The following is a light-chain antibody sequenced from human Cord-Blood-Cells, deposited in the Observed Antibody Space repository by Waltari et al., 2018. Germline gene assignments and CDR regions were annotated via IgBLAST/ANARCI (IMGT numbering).Light chain of an antibody. CDR2: DAS. V-gene: IGKV3-11*01. CDR1: QSVSSY. CDR3: QQRSNWPPT. Sequence: EIVLTQSPATLSLSPGERPPLACRASQSVSSYLAWYQQKPGQAPRLLIYDASNRATGIPARFSGSGSGTDFTLTISSLEPEDFAVYYCQQRSNWPPTFGQGTRLEIK. J-gene: IGKJ5*01.